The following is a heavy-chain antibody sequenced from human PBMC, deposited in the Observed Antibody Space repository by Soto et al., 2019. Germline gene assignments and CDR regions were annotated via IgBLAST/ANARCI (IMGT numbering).Heavy chain of an antibody. CDR3: ARVVRRVGATAAFGY. CDR2: INTNTGNP. D-gene: IGHD1-26*01. J-gene: IGHJ4*02. Sequence: GASVKVSCKASGYTFTRYAMNWVRQAPGQGLEWMGWINTNTGNPTYAQGFTGRFVFSLDTSVSTAYLQICSLKAEDTAVYYCARVVRRVGATAAFGYWGQGTLVTVSS. CDR1: GYTFTRYA. V-gene: IGHV7-4-1*01.